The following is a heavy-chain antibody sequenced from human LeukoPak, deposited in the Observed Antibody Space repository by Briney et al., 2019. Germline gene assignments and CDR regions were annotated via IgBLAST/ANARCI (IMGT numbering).Heavy chain of an antibody. Sequence: SETLSLTCAVSGGSISSDYWSWIRQPPGKGLEWIGYIYYRGSTNYNPSLKSRVTISVDTSKNQFSLKLSSVTAADTAVYYCARLSGYSSGHYYSDYWGQGTLVTVSS. J-gene: IGHJ4*02. CDR1: GGSISSDY. V-gene: IGHV4-59*01. CDR2: IYYRGST. CDR3: ARLSGYSSGHYYSDY. D-gene: IGHD3-22*01.